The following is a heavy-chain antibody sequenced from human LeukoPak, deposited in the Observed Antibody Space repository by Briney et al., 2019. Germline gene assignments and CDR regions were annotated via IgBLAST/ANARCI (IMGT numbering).Heavy chain of an antibody. CDR2: IGTASDT. D-gene: IGHD3-9*01. CDR1: GFTFSSFD. Sequence: GGSLRLSCAASGFTFSSFDMHWVRQPTGQGLEWVSTIGTASDTYYPGSVKGRFTISRDNAKNTLYLQMNSLRAEDTAVYYCARVAVHYDILSHVDYWGQGTLVTVSS. J-gene: IGHJ4*02. V-gene: IGHV3-13*01. CDR3: ARVAVHYDILSHVDY.